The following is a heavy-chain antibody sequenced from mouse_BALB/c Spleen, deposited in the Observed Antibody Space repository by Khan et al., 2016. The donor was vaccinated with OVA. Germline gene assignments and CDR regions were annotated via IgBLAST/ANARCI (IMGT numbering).Heavy chain of an antibody. J-gene: IGHJ2*01. CDR1: GYTFTSYC. CDR2: IYPGTDNT. D-gene: IGHD3-2*02. CDR3: AREEALYYFDY. V-gene: IGHV1-76*01. Sequence: QMQLEESGAELVRPGASVKLSCKTSGYTFTSYCIHWVKQRSGQGLEWIARIYPGTDNTYYNEKLKDKATLTADKSSSTAYMQLSSLTSEDSAVYFCAREEALYYFDYWGQGTTLTVSA.